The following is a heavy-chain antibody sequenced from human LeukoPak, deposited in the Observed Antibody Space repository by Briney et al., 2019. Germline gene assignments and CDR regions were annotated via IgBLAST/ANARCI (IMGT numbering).Heavy chain of an antibody. Sequence: PERSLRLSCAASGFTFSNYGMHWVRQAPGKGLEWVAVISYEGSTKFYTDSVRGRFTISRDNAKNSLYLQMNSLRAEDTAVYYCAREAYYYYYMDVWGKGTTVTISS. CDR2: ISYEGSTK. J-gene: IGHJ6*03. CDR3: AREAYYYYYMDV. V-gene: IGHV3-30*03. CDR1: GFTFSNYG.